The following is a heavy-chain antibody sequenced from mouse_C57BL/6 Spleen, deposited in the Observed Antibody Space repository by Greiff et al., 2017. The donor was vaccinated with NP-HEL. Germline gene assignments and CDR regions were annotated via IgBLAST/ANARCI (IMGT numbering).Heavy chain of an antibody. CDR1: GFTFSDYG. Sequence: EVHLVESGGGLVKPGGSLKLSCAASGFTFSDYGMHWVRQAPEKGLEWVAYISSGSSTIYYADTVKGRFTISRDNAKNTLFLQMTSLRSEDTAMYYCARPYYYGSSPLYWGQGTSVTVSS. D-gene: IGHD1-1*01. J-gene: IGHJ4*01. CDR3: ARPYYYGSSPLY. CDR2: ISSGSSTI. V-gene: IGHV5-17*01.